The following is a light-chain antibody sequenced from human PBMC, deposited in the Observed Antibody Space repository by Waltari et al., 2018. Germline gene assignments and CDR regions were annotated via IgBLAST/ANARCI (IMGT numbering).Light chain of an antibody. J-gene: IGLJ1*01. CDR1: AFPTQY. CDR2: KDS. CDR3: QSADSSGTYV. Sequence: SYELPQPPSVSVSPGQTARITCSGDAFPTQYAYWYQQKPGQAPVLVIYKDSERPSGIPERFSGSSSGKTVALTISGVQAEDEADYYCQSADSSGTYVFGTGTKVTVL. V-gene: IGLV3-25*03.